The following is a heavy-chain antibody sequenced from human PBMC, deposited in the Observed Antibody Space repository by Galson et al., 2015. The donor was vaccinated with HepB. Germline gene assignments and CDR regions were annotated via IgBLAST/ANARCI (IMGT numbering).Heavy chain of an antibody. J-gene: IGHJ4*02. CDR3: ARNGYYGSGSYFDY. D-gene: IGHD3-10*01. Sequence: SLRLSCAASGFTFSSYSMNWVRQAPGKGLEWVSYISSSSSTIYYADSVKGRFTISRDNAKNSLYLQMNSLRDEDTAVYYCARNGYYGSGSYFDYWGQGTLVTVSS. CDR2: ISSSSSTI. V-gene: IGHV3-48*02. CDR1: GFTFSSYS.